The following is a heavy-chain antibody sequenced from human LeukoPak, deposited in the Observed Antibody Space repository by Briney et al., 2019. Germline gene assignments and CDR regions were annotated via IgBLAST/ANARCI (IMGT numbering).Heavy chain of an antibody. CDR1: GYTFTSYG. J-gene: IGHJ4*02. Sequence: ASVKVSCKASGYTFTSYGISWVRQAPGQGLEWMGWISAYNGNTHYAQKLQGRVTMTTDTSTSTAYMELRSLRSDDTAVYYCARAAVLLWFGELLSYGDYWGQGTLVTVSS. CDR3: ARAAVLLWFGELLSYGDY. D-gene: IGHD3-10*01. V-gene: IGHV1-18*01. CDR2: ISAYNGNT.